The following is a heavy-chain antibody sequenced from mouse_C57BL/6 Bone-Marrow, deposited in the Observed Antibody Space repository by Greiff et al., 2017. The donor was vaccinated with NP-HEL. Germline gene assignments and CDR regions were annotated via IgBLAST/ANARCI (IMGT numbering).Heavy chain of an antibody. Sequence: EVMLVESEGGLVQPGSSMKLSCTASGFTFSDYYMAWVRQVPEKGLEWVANINHDGSSTYYLDSLKSRFIISRDTAKNILYLQMSSLKSEDTATYYSARSYYGNPFDYWGKGTTLTVSS. CDR3: ARSYYGNPFDY. CDR2: INHDGSST. J-gene: IGHJ2*01. CDR1: GFTFSDYY. V-gene: IGHV5-16*01. D-gene: IGHD2-10*01.